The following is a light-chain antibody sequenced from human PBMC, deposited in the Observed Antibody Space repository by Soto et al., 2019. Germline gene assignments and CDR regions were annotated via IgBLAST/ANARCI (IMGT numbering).Light chain of an antibody. J-gene: IGKJ2*01. CDR1: QSISTE. Sequence: EIVMTQSPATLSVSPGERATLSCRASQSISTELAWYQQKPGQPPRLLIYSASTRATGVPARFTGSGSGSEFTLTIGGLQSEDFAVYYCQQGHNWPLTFGQGTRVEI. CDR3: QQGHNWPLT. V-gene: IGKV3-15*01. CDR2: SAS.